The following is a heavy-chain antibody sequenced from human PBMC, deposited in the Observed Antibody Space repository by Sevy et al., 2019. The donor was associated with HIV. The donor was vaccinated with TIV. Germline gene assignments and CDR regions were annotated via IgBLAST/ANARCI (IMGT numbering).Heavy chain of an antibody. D-gene: IGHD3-16*02. V-gene: IGHV3-7*03. J-gene: IGHJ4*02. CDR1: GFTFSNYW. CDR2: IKQDGSEK. Sequence: GGSLRLFCAASGFTFSNYWMTWVRQAPGKGLEWVAHIKQDGSEKHYVDSVKGRFTISRDNSKNSVYLQMNSLRAEDTAVYFCAREGYYDYIWGSYRYFNDYWGQGTLVTVSS. CDR3: AREGYYDYIWGSYRYFNDY.